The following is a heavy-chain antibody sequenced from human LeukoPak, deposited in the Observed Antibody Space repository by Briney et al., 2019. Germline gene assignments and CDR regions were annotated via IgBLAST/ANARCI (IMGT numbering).Heavy chain of an antibody. CDR3: SGTYSICSRFYFAF. Sequence: PSETLSLTCTVSGGSISSYYWNSIRQPPGKGLEWIGYIYTSGSTSYHPSLWSRVAISVDTSKNQLSLKLSSVTAADTPVYYCSGTYSICSRFYFAFWGQGSLVTVPS. J-gene: IGHJ4*02. CDR1: GGSISSYY. V-gene: IGHV4-4*09. CDR2: IYTSGST. D-gene: IGHD6-13*01.